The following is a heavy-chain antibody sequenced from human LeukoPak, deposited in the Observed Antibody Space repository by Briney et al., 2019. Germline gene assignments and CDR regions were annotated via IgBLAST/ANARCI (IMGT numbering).Heavy chain of an antibody. J-gene: IGHJ4*02. D-gene: IGHD3-22*01. Sequence: PGGSLRLSCAASGFTVSSNYVSWVRQAPGRRLEWVSIIFPAGTTYYADSVKGRFTISRDNSGDTLYLQMNSLRAEDTAVYYCARRDSNGYYEDWGQGTLVTVSS. CDR3: ARRDSNGYYED. CDR2: IFPAGTT. CDR1: GFTVSSNY. V-gene: IGHV3-53*01.